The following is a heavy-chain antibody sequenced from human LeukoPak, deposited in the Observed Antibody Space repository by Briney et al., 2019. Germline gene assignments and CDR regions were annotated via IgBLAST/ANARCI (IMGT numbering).Heavy chain of an antibody. CDR1: GYTFTGYY. J-gene: IGHJ4*02. CDR2: INPNSGGT. CDR3: ARDYYGSGSYLTGY. V-gene: IGHV1-2*02. Sequence: ASVKVSCKASGYTFTGYYMHWVRQAPGQGLEWMGWINPNSGGTNYAQKFQGRVTMTRDTSINTAYMDLSRLRSDDTAVYYCARDYYGSGSYLTGYWGQGTLVTVSS. D-gene: IGHD3-10*01.